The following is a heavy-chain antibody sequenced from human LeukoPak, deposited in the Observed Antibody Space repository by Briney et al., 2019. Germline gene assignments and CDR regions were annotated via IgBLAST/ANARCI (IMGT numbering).Heavy chain of an antibody. CDR3: VRDLGSSFEYYYYMDV. J-gene: IGHJ6*03. CDR2: INPSGGST. CDR1: GYTFTSYY. V-gene: IGHV1-46*01. Sequence: ASVKVSCKASGYTFTSYYMHWVRQAPGQGLEWMGIINPSGGSTSYAQKFQGRVTMTRDMSTSTVYMELSSLRSEDTAVYYCVRDLGSSFEYYYYMDVWGKGTTVTVSS. D-gene: IGHD6-13*01.